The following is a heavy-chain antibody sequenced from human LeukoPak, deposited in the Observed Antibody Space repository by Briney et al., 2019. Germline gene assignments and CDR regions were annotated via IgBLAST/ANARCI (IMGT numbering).Heavy chain of an antibody. V-gene: IGHV3-48*03. D-gene: IGHD4-17*01. CDR1: GFTFSGSE. J-gene: IGHJ4*02. CDR3: ARGDDYGDNSFDY. Sequence: PGGSLRLSCAASGFTFSGSEMNWVRQAPGKGLEWVSYISTTGSTIYYADSVKGRFTISRDNAKNSLYLQMGSLRAEDTALYYCARGDDYGDNSFDYWGQGTLVTVSS. CDR2: ISTTGSTI.